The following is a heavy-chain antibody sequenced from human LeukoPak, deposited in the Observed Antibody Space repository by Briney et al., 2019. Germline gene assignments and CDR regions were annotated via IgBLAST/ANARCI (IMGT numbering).Heavy chain of an antibody. Sequence: PSETLSLTCAVYGGSFSGYYWSWIRQPPGKGLEWIGEINHSGSTNYNPSLKSRVTISVDTSKNQFSLKLSSVTAADTAVYYCARGGLGHWFDPWGQGTLVTVSS. D-gene: IGHD3-16*01. CDR2: INHSGST. J-gene: IGHJ5*02. CDR3: ARGGLGHWFDP. V-gene: IGHV4-34*01. CDR1: GGSFSGYY.